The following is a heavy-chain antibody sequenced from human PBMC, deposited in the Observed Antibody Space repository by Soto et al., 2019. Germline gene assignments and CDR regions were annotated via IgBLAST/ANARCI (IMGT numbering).Heavy chain of an antibody. V-gene: IGHV1-2*02. CDR3: ARDAAGAGNDDFDY. J-gene: IGHJ4*02. CDR2: MNPKNSDT. Sequence: QVQLVQSGADVKKPGDSMRVSCKASAYTFTGYYIHWVRQAPGQGLEWMGWMNPKNSDTGYAPQFQGRVTMTRDTSINTAYMDLRRLTSDDTAIYYCARDAAGAGNDDFDYWGQGALGTVSS. CDR1: AYTFTGYY. D-gene: IGHD6-13*01.